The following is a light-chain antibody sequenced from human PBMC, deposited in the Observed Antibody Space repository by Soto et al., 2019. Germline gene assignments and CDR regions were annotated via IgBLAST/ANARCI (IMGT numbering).Light chain of an antibody. V-gene: IGLV2-14*01. CDR1: SSDVGGYNY. CDR3: SSYTSSSTPGKV. J-gene: IGLJ1*01. CDR2: EVS. Sequence: QSVLTQPASVSGSPGQSITISCTGTSSDVGGYNYVSWYQQHPGKAPKLMIYEVSNRPSGVSNRFSGSKSGNTASLTISGLQAEDEADYYCSSYTSSSTPGKVFGTGTKVTVL.